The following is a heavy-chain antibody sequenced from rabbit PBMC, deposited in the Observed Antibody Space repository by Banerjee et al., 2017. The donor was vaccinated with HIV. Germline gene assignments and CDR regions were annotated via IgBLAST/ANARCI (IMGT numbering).Heavy chain of an antibody. Sequence: QEQLVESGGGLVQPGGSLKLSCKASGFDFSSYGVSWVRQAPGKGLEWIGYIDPVFGSTYYASWVNGRFTISSHNAQNTLYLQLNSLTAADTATYFCARGAGSSYYDRYFKLWGPGTLVTVS. CDR1: GFDFSSYG. V-gene: IGHV1S47*01. D-gene: IGHD8-1*01. CDR2: IDPVFGST. CDR3: ARGAGSSYYDRYFKL. J-gene: IGHJ4*01.